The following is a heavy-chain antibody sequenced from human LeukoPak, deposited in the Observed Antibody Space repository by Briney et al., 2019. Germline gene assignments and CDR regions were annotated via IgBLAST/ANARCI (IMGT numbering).Heavy chain of an antibody. CDR2: ISGSGGST. CDR1: GFTFSSYA. D-gene: IGHD3-22*01. V-gene: IGHV3-23*01. CDR3: AKVKGYDSSGYYSFFDY. J-gene: IGHJ4*02. Sequence: PGGSLRLSCAASGFTFSSYAMSWVRQAPGKGLDWVSGISGSGGSTYYADSVKGRFTISRDNSKNTLYLQMNSLRAEDTAVYYCAKVKGYDSSGYYSFFDYWGQGTLVTVSS.